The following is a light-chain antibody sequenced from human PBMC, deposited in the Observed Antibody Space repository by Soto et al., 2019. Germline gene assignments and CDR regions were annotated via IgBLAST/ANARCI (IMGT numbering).Light chain of an antibody. Sequence: DLQMTQSPSSLSASVGDRVTITCQASQDISNYLNWYQQKPGQAPKLLIYGASNLETGVPSRFSGSASETDFSFAISSLQPEDIATYYCQQYDNLPCTFGPGTKVDIK. J-gene: IGKJ3*01. CDR1: QDISNY. CDR3: QQYDNLPCT. CDR2: GAS. V-gene: IGKV1-33*01.